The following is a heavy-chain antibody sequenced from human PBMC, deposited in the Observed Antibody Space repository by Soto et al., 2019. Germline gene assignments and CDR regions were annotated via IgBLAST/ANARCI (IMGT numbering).Heavy chain of an antibody. CDR3: ARPSSGWPYSFDY. D-gene: IGHD6-19*01. CDR1: GYTFTSYD. Sequence: ASVKVSCKASGYTFTSYDINWVRQATGQGLEWMGWMKPNSGNTGYAQRFQGRVTMTRNTSISTAYMELSSLRSEDTAVYYCARPSSGWPYSFDYWGQGTLVTVSS. J-gene: IGHJ4*02. CDR2: MKPNSGNT. V-gene: IGHV1-8*01.